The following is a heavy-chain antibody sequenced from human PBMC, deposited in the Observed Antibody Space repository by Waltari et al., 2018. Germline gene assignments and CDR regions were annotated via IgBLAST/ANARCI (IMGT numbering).Heavy chain of an antibody. D-gene: IGHD2-2*01. CDR2: INHSGST. Sequence: QVQLQQWGAGLLTPSETLSLTCAVYGGSFSGYYWSWIRQPPGKGLEWIGEINHSGSTNYNPSLKSRVTISVDTSKNQFSLKLSSVTAADTAVYYCARRIVVVPAAKYNWFDPWGQGTLVTVSS. J-gene: IGHJ5*02. V-gene: IGHV4-34*01. CDR1: GGSFSGYY. CDR3: ARRIVVVPAAKYNWFDP.